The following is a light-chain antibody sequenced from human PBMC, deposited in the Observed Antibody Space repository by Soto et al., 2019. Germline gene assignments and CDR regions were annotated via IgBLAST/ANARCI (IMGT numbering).Light chain of an antibody. CDR3: QQYGNSPWT. CDR1: QSVSSTY. CDR2: GAS. Sequence: EVVLTPSPGTLALSRGERATLFCRASQSVSSTYLAWYQHRPGQAPRLLIFGASSRATGIPDRFSGTGYGTDFTLTISRLEPEDFAVYYCQQYGNSPWTFGQGTKVDIK. J-gene: IGKJ1*01. V-gene: IGKV3-20*01.